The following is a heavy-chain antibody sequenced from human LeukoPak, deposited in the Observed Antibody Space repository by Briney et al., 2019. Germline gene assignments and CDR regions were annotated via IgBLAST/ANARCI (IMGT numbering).Heavy chain of an antibody. CDR1: GFTFSSYA. Sequence: GGSLRLSCAASGFTFSSYAMHWVRQAPGKGLEWVAVISYDGSNKYYADSVKGRFTISRDNSKNTLYLQMNSLRAEDTAVYYCAGAPAGSSSCPDYWGQGTLVTVSS. CDR2: ISYDGSNK. CDR3: AGAPAGSSSCPDY. V-gene: IGHV3-30-3*01. D-gene: IGHD6-13*01. J-gene: IGHJ4*02.